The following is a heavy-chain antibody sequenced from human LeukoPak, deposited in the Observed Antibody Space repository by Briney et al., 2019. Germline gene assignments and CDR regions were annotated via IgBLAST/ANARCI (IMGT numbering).Heavy chain of an antibody. CDR2: ISSTSAYI. D-gene: IGHD6-19*01. CDR3: ARVAVAGPTGWFDP. J-gene: IGHJ5*02. CDR1: GFTVSSNY. V-gene: IGHV3-21*01. Sequence: GGSLRLSCAASGFTVSSNYMSWVRQAPGKGLEWVSSISSTSAYIHYADSVKGRFTISRDNVDNVVYLQMSSLGAEDTAVYYCARVAVAGPTGWFDPWGQGTLVTVSS.